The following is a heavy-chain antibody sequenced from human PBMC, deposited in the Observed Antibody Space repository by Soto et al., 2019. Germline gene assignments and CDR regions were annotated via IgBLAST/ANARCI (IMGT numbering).Heavy chain of an antibody. V-gene: IGHV1-3*01. CDR2: INGGNGDT. CDR3: ARGYCSSTSCQYYFDF. D-gene: IGHD2-2*01. J-gene: IGHJ4*02. CDR1: GYTFTGYA. Sequence: ASVKVSCKASGYTFTGYAIHWVRQAPGQRHEWMGWINGGNGDTKYSQRFQGRVTITRDTSASTAYMELTSLGSEDTAVYHCARGYCSSTSCQYYFDFWGQGTLVTVSS.